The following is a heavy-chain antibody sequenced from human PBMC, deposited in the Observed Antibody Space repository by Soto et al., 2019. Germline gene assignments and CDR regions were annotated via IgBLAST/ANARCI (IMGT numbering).Heavy chain of an antibody. J-gene: IGHJ6*02. D-gene: IGHD6-19*01. CDR3: AGGRIVVAGSSADYGMDV. CDR1: GGNPSNSA. V-gene: IGHV1-69*01. Sequence: QVHLLLQSGAEVKKPGSSVKVSCKASGGNPSNSAISWVRQAPGQGLEWMGGIIPVFGIVSYAQNFQGRVTITADESTSTAYMGLSSLRSEDTAVYFCAGGRIVVAGSSADYGMDVWGQGTTVTVSS. CDR2: IIPVFGIV.